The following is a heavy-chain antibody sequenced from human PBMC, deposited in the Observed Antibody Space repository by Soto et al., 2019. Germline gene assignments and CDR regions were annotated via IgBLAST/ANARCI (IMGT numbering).Heavy chain of an antibody. CDR3: AKTALGWFDP. D-gene: IGHD2-21*02. V-gene: IGHV4-59*01. Sequence: PSETLSLTCSVSGGSISSYYWSWIRQPPGKGLEWIGYIFYSGRNGSTNYNPSLKSRVTISVDTSKNQFSLKLTSMTAADTAVYYCAKTALGWFDPWGQGTLVTVSS. J-gene: IGHJ5*02. CDR1: GGSISSYY. CDR2: IFYSGRNGST.